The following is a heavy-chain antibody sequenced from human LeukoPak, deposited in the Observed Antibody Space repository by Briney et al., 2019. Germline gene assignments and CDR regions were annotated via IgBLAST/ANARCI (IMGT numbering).Heavy chain of an antibody. D-gene: IGHD6-19*01. J-gene: IGHJ4*02. V-gene: IGHV4-61*01. CDR2: IYCSGST. CDR3: ARDSGSSGWYLSY. CDR1: GGSISSSSYY. Sequence: PSETLSLTCIVSGGSISSSSYYWGWIRQPRGKGLEWIGYIYCSGSTNYNPSLKSRVTISVDTSKNQFSLKLSSVTAADTAVYYCARDSGSSGWYLSYWGQGTLVTVSS.